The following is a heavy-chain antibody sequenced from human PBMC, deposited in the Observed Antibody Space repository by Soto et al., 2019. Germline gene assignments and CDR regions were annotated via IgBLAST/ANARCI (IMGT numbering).Heavy chain of an antibody. CDR3: ARLSGYDPAGAADK. V-gene: IGHV4-30-4*01. CDR1: GASVSSAEHY. D-gene: IGHD5-12*01. J-gene: IGHJ4*02. CDR2: TYYSGGS. Sequence: VQLQESGPGLVKASQTLSLTCTLSGASVSSAEHYWSWIRQPPGKGLEWIGYTYYSGGSYYNASLQRRISISVDTSQNQFSLKLTSVTAADAAVYYCARLSGYDPAGAADKWGPGILVSVSS.